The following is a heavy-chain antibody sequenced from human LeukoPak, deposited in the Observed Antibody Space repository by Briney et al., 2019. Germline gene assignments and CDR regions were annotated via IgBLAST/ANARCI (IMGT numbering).Heavy chain of an antibody. J-gene: IGHJ4*02. Sequence: PSETLSLTCTVSGGSISTYYWSWIRQPPGKGLEWIRYVYHSGTTNYNPSLKRRVTISADTSKNQFSLKVKSVTAADTAVYYCARHGGTLGYFDNWGQGTLVTVSS. D-gene: IGHD1-26*01. CDR1: GGSISTYY. CDR3: ARHGGTLGYFDN. CDR2: VYHSGTT. V-gene: IGHV4-59*08.